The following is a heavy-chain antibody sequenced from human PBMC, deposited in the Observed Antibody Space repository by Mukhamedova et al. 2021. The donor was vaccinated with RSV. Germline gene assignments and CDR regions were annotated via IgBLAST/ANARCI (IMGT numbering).Heavy chain of an antibody. J-gene: IGHJ5*02. D-gene: IGHD3-3*02. CDR2: LKYDGSST. Sequence: GRQVPGKGLVWVARLKYDGSSTTYADSVRGRFTLSRDNAKNTLYLQMNSLRAEDTAAYYCARGTTPIGILSWFDLWGQGTLVTVSS. V-gene: IGHV3-74*03. CDR3: ARGTTPIGILSWFDL.